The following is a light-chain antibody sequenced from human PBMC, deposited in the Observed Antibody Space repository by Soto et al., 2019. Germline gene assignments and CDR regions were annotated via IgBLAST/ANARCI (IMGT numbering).Light chain of an antibody. CDR2: DAS. CDR3: QQYNSYSWT. CDR1: QSISSW. J-gene: IGKJ1*01. Sequence: DIQMTQSPSTLSASVGDRVTITCRASQSISSWLAWYQQKPGKATKLLIYDASSLESGVPSRFSGSGSGTEFTLTISSLQPDDFATDYCQQYNSYSWTFGQGTKVAIK. V-gene: IGKV1-5*01.